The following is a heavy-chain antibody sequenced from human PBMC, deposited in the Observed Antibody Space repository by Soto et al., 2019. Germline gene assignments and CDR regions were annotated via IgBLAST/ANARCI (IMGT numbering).Heavy chain of an antibody. CDR3: ARRGYSSSWYYYYYYGMDV. J-gene: IGHJ6*02. D-gene: IGHD6-13*01. Sequence: QVQLVQSGAEVKKPGASVKVSCKASGYTFTSYDINWVRQATGQGLEWMGWMNPKSGNTGYAQKFQGRVTMTRNTSISKAYMELSSLRSEDTAVYYCARRGYSSSWYYYYYYGMDVWGQGATVTVSS. CDR2: MNPKSGNT. V-gene: IGHV1-8*01. CDR1: GYTFTSYD.